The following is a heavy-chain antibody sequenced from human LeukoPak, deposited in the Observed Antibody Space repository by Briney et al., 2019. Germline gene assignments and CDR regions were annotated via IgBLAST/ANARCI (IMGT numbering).Heavy chain of an antibody. Sequence: SETLSLTCTVSGGSIGSGDYYWSWVRQPPGKGLEWIGYIYYSGTTYYNPSLKSRLTISVDTSKSQFSLKLSSVTAADTAVYYCARVGVLIRSINYWGQGTLVSVSS. CDR1: GGSIGSGDYY. V-gene: IGHV4-30-4*08. D-gene: IGHD1-14*01. J-gene: IGHJ4*02. CDR3: ARVGVLIRSINY. CDR2: IYYSGTT.